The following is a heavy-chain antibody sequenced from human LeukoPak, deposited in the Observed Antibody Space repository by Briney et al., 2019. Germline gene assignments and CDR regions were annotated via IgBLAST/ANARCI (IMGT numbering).Heavy chain of an antibody. V-gene: IGHV4-39*01. CDR3: ARSLDDILTNDAFDL. J-gene: IGHJ3*01. D-gene: IGHD3-9*01. CDR1: GGSISSSSYY. CDR2: IYYSGST. Sequence: SETLSLTCTVSGGSISSSSYYWGWIRQPPGKGLERIGSIYYSGSTYYNPSLKSRVTISVDTSKNQFSLKLSSVTAADTAVYYCARSLDDILTNDAFDLWGQGTMVTVSS.